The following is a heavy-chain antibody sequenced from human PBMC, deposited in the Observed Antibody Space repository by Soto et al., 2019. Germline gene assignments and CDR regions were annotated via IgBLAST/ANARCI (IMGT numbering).Heavy chain of an antibody. Sequence: QVQLVESGGGVVQPGRSLRLSCAASGFTFSTYGMHWVRQAPGMGMEWVAVIWYDGSHKDYVDSVKGRFTNSRDNSKNILYLQMNSLRVEDTAVYYCARAVGPFDYWGQGTLVTVSS. CDR3: ARAVGPFDY. V-gene: IGHV3-33*01. D-gene: IGHD1-26*01. J-gene: IGHJ4*02. CDR1: GFTFSTYG. CDR2: IWYDGSHK.